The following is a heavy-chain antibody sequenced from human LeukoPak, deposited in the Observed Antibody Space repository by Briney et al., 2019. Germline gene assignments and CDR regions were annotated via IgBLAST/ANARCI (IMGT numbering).Heavy chain of an antibody. V-gene: IGHV3-33*01. Sequence: GRSLRVSCAASGFNFSSFVMHWVRQAPGKGLEWVAVIWYDGSNKYYADSVKGRFTISRDNSKNTLYLQMNSLRAEDTAVYYCARGPSAYPKCFDYWGQGTLVTVSS. CDR1: GFNFSSFV. CDR3: ARGPSAYPKCFDY. D-gene: IGHD5-12*01. CDR2: IWYDGSNK. J-gene: IGHJ4*02.